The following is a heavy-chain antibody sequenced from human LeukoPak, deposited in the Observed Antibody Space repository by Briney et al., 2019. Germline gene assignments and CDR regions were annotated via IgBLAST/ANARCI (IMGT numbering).Heavy chain of an antibody. D-gene: IGHD3-9*01. J-gene: IGHJ6*02. CDR3: ARLPLTGYSRGYYYGMDV. CDR1: GGTFSRYA. CDR2: IIPIFGTA. Sequence: SVKVSCKASGGTFSRYAISWVRQAPGQGLEWMGGIIPIFGTANHAQKFQGRVTITADESTSTAHMEPSSLRSEDTAVYYCARLPLTGYSRGYYYGMDVWGQGTTVTVSS. V-gene: IGHV1-69*13.